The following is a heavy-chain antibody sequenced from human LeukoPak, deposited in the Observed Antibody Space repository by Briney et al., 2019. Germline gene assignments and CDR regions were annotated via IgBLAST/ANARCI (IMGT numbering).Heavy chain of an antibody. CDR3: AREGYYDSSGYYPHDI. CDR2: IYYSGNT. D-gene: IGHD3-22*01. Sequence: SSETLSLTCTVSGGSISTYYWSWVRQPPGKGLEWVGYIYYSGNTNYNPSLKSRVTMSVDTSKNQFSLKLSSVTAADTAVYYCAREGYYDSSGYYPHDIWGQGTMVTVSS. V-gene: IGHV4-59*12. J-gene: IGHJ3*02. CDR1: GGSISTYY.